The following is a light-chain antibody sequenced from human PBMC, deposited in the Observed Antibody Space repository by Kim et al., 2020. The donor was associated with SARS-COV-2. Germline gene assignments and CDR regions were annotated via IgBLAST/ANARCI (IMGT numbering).Light chain of an antibody. Sequence: DIQMTQSPSAMSASVGDRVTITCRASQGISSSLAWFQQEPGKVPKRLIYASSTLQSGVPSRFSGSGSGTEFTLTITSLQPEDFATYYCLQQNTYPWTFGQGTKVEIK. J-gene: IGKJ1*01. CDR1: QGISSS. CDR2: ASS. V-gene: IGKV1-17*03. CDR3: LQQNTYPWT.